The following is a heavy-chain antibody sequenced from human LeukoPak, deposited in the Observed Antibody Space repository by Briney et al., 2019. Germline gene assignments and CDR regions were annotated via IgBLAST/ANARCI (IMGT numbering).Heavy chain of an antibody. V-gene: IGHV3-30*18. J-gene: IGHJ6*02. Sequence: GRSLRLSCAASGFTFSLYGIHWFRQAPGKGLEWVAVISNDGSNKYYADSVKGRFTISRDNSKNTLYLQMNSLRAEDTAVYYCAKDLSRYYYYGTDVWGQGTTVTVSS. CDR1: GFTFSLYG. D-gene: IGHD5/OR15-5a*01. CDR3: AKDLSRYYYYGTDV. CDR2: ISNDGSNK.